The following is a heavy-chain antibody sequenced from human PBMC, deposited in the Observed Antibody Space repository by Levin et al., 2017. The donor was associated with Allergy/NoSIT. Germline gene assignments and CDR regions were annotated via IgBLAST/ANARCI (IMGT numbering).Heavy chain of an antibody. CDR3: ARDRRHIAARKYDYYGMDV. CDR1: GFTFSSYA. V-gene: IGHV3-30-3*01. CDR2: ISYDGSNK. J-gene: IGHJ6*02. Sequence: GESLKISCAASGFTFSSYAMHWVRQAPGKGLEWVAVISYDGSNKYYADSVKGRFTISRDNSKNTLYLQMNSLRAEDTAVYYCARDRRHIAARKYDYYGMDVWGQGTTVTVSS. D-gene: IGHD6-6*01.